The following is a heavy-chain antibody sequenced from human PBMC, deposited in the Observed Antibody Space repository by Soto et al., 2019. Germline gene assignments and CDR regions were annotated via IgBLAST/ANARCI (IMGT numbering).Heavy chain of an antibody. CDR1: GFTFSSYA. J-gene: IGHJ4*02. D-gene: IGHD3-9*01. CDR2: ISGSGGST. Sequence: PGGSLRLSCAASGFTFSSYAMSWVRQAPGKGLEWVSAISGSGGSTYYADSVKGRFTISRDNSKNTLYLQMNSLRAEDTAVYYCAKSPVRYFDWLSADYWGQGTLVTVSS. V-gene: IGHV3-23*01. CDR3: AKSPVRYFDWLSADY.